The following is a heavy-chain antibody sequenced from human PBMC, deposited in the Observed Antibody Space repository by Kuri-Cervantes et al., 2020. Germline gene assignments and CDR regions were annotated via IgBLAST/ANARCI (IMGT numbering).Heavy chain of an antibody. D-gene: IGHD2-2*01. CDR2: FDPQDGET. V-gene: IGHV1-24*01. J-gene: IGHJ5*02. CDR1: GYTLIELA. Sequence: ASVKVSCKVSGYTLIELAMHWVRQAPGKGLEWMGGFDPQDGETIYAQKFQGRVTMTEDTSTDTAYMELSSLRSEDTAVYYCARGGGVVPAAMGPLLRASWFDPWGQGTLVTVSS. CDR3: ARGGGVVPAAMGPLLRASWFDP.